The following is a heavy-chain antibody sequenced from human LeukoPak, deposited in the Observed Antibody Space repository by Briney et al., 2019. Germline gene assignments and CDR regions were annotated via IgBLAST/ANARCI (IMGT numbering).Heavy chain of an antibody. J-gene: IGHJ6*02. Sequence: SETLSLTCTVSGGSISSYYWSWIRQPPGKGLEWIGYIYYSGSTNYNPSLKSRVTISVDTSKNQFSLKLSSVTAADTAVYYCARYYDFWRGYYTGYGMDVWGQGTTVTVSS. D-gene: IGHD3-3*01. CDR2: IYYSGST. V-gene: IGHV4-59*08. CDR1: GGSISSYY. CDR3: ARYYDFWRGYYTGYGMDV.